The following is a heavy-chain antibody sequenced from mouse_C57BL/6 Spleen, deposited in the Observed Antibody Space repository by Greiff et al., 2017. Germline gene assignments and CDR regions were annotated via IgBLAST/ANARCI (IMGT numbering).Heavy chain of an antibody. CDR3: ARWATVPYAMDY. Sequence: VQLQQSGPVLVKPGASVKMSCKASGYTFTDYYMNWVKQSHGKSLEWIGVINPYNGGTSYNQKFKGKATLTVDKSSSTAYMELNSLTSEDSAVYYCARWATVPYAMDYWGQGTSVTVSS. D-gene: IGHD1-1*01. V-gene: IGHV1-19*01. J-gene: IGHJ4*01. CDR1: GYTFTDYY. CDR2: INPYNGGT.